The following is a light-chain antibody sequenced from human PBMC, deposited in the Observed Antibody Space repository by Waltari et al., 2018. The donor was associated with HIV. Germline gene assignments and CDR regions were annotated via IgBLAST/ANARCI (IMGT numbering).Light chain of an antibody. Sequence: QSALTQFASVSGSPGQSITISCTGTSSDVGNYNPVSWYQQHPGKAPKLMIYEGSKRPSGVSNRLSGSKSCNTASLTISGLQAEDEADYYCCSYANSSTVFGGGTKVTVL. CDR3: CSYANSSTV. V-gene: IGLV2-23*01. CDR1: SSDVGNYNP. CDR2: EGS. J-gene: IGLJ2*01.